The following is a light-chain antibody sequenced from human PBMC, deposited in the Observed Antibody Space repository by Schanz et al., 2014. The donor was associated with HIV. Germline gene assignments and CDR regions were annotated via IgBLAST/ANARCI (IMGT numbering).Light chain of an antibody. Sequence: SYELTQPLSVSVALGQTARITCGGNNIGSKNVHWYQQQPGQAPLLVIYRDTNRPSGIPERFSGSNSGNTATLTISRAQAGDEADYYCQVWDSSTVFGGGTKLTVL. CDR3: QVWDSSTV. J-gene: IGLJ3*02. V-gene: IGLV3-9*01. CDR2: RDT. CDR1: NIGSKN.